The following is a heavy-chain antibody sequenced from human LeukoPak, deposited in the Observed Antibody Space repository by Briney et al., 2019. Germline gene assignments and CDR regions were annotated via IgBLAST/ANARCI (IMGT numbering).Heavy chain of an antibody. D-gene: IGHD6-13*01. J-gene: IGHJ5*02. V-gene: IGHV1-18*01. CDR2: ISPYNGDT. CDR1: GYTFTTYD. CDR3: AREGGQYSSNWYNWFDH. Sequence: ASVKVSCKASGYTFTTYDVSWVRQAPGQGLEWMGWISPYNGDTNYAQKLQGRVTMTTDTSITTAYMELRRRRSDDTAVYYCAREGGQYSSNWYNWFDHWGQGTLVTVSS.